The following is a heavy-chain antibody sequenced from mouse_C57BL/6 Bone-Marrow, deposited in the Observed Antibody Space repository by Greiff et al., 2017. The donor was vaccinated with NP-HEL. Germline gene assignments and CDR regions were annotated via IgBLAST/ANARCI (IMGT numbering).Heavy chain of an antibody. Sequence: QVQLQQSGAELARPGASVKMSCKASGYTFTSYTMHWVKQRPGQGLEWIGYINPSSGYTKYNQKFKDKATLTADKSSSTAYMQLSNLTSEDSAVYYCARGNYGSSYGRFAYWGQGTLVTVSA. J-gene: IGHJ3*01. CDR3: ARGNYGSSYGRFAY. D-gene: IGHD1-1*01. CDR2: INPSSGYT. CDR1: GYTFTSYT. V-gene: IGHV1-4*01.